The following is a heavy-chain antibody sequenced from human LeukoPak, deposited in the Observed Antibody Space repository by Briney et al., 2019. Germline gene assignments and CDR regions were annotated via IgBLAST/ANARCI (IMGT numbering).Heavy chain of an antibody. CDR2: IYYSGST. J-gene: IGHJ4*02. Sequence: SETLSLTCTVSGGSISSYYWSWIRQPPGKGLEWIGYIYYSGSTNYNPSLKSRVTISVDTSKNQFSLKLSSVTAADTAVYYCARDRNKMATTLKVWGQGTLVTVSS. CDR1: GGSISSYY. CDR3: ARDRNKMATTLKV. D-gene: IGHD5-24*01. V-gene: IGHV4-59*12.